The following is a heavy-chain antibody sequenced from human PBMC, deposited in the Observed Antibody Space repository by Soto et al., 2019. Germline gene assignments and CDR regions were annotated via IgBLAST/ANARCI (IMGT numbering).Heavy chain of an antibody. CDR2: IYYSGST. Sequence: RSLTCTVSGGSISSYYWSWIRQPPGKGLEWIGYIYYSGSTNYNPSLKSRVTISVDTSKNQFSLKLSSVTAADTAVYYCASSTMVRGVVFDYWGQGTLVTVSS. CDR1: GGSISSYY. J-gene: IGHJ4*02. CDR3: ASSTMVRGVVFDY. D-gene: IGHD3-10*01. V-gene: IGHV4-59*01.